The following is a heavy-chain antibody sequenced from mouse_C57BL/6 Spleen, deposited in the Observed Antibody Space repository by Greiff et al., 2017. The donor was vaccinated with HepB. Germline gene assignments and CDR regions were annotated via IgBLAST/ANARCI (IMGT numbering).Heavy chain of an antibody. Sequence: VQLKESGPELVKPGASVKIPCKASGYTFTDYNMDWVKQSHGKSLEWIGDINPNNGGTIYNQKFKGKATLTVDKSSSTAYMELRSLTSEDTAVYYCARRDYDYLFDYWGQGTTLTVSS. D-gene: IGHD2-4*01. CDR3: ARRDYDYLFDY. J-gene: IGHJ2*01. V-gene: IGHV1-18*01. CDR2: INPNNGGT. CDR1: GYTFTDYN.